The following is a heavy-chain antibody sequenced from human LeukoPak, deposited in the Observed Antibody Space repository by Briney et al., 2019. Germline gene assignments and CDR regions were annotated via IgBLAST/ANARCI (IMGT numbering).Heavy chain of an antibody. J-gene: IGHJ4*02. CDR3: ASALGYNSGYMVDY. V-gene: IGHV3-48*01. D-gene: IGHD5-18*01. Sequence: PGGSLRLSCAAFGFSFSNYGMNWVRQAPGKGLEWVSYISSGSSTIYYADSVKGRFTISRGNAKNSLYLQMNSLRAEDTAAYYCASALGYNSGYMVDYWGQGTLVTVSS. CDR2: ISSGSSTI. CDR1: GFSFSNYG.